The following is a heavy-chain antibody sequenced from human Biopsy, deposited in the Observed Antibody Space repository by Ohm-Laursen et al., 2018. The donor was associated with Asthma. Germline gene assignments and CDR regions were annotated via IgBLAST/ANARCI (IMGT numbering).Heavy chain of an antibody. CDR1: PGSINDYY. J-gene: IGHJ4*02. D-gene: IGHD6-13*01. Sequence: SQTLSLTCTVSPGSINDYYWNWIRPFPGKGLEWIGYVHSTGSTRFNPSLKSRLTISVDTSVDQVSLKLTSAAAADTAVYFCARATSTWSQSGPHYFDHWGQGTLVTVSS. CDR3: ARATSTWSQSGPHYFDH. CDR2: VHSTGST. V-gene: IGHV4-59*01.